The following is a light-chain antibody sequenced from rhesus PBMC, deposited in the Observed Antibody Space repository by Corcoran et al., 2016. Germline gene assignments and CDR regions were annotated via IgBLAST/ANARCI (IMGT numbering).Light chain of an antibody. CDR2: DVS. CDR3: CSYRSGSTFS. J-gene: IGLJ1*01. CDR1: SRDIGGYND. V-gene: IGLV2S9*01. Sequence: ALPQPPSVYPSLGQSVTIYYTRTSRDIGGYNDVSWYQQHPGTAPRLLIYDVSKRPSGGPDRFSGAKSGNTDSLTHSGLQAEDGADYYCCSYRSGSTFSFGAGTRLTVL.